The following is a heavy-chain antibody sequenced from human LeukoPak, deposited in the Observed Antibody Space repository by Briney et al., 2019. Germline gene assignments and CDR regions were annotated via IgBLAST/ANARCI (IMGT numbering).Heavy chain of an antibody. Sequence: GRSLRLSCAASGFTFSSFGMHWVRQAPGKGLEWVSYISNGGTKYYADSVKGRFTISRDNVKNSLFLQMSSLGDEDTAVYYCARDILTDYFEYWGQGTLVSVSS. CDR3: ARDILTDYFEY. J-gene: IGHJ4*02. D-gene: IGHD3-9*01. V-gene: IGHV3-48*02. CDR1: GFTFSSFG. CDR2: ISNGGTK.